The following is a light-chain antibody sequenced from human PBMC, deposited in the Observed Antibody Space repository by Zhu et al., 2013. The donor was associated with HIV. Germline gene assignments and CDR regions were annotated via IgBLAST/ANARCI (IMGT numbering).Light chain of an antibody. V-gene: IGLV1-44*01. Sequence: QSVLTQPPSVSAAPGEKVTISCSGSSSNIGNNHVSWYQQLPGTAPKLLICCNNQRPSGVPDRFSDSKSGTSASLAISGLQSEDEADYYCAAWDDSLNAWVFGGGTKLTVL. CDR1: SSNIGNNH. J-gene: IGLJ3*02. CDR2: CNN. CDR3: AAWDDSLNAWV.